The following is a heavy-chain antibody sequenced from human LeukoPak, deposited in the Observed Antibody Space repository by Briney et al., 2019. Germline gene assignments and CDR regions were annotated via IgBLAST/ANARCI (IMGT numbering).Heavy chain of an antibody. J-gene: IGHJ4*02. CDR2: INPSGGST. D-gene: IGHD6-19*01. CDR3: ARAFTRSSSFSGVSY. CDR1: GYTFTSYY. V-gene: IGHV1-46*01. Sequence: ASVNVSCKASGYTFTSYYMHWVRQAPGQGLEWMGIINPSGGSTSYAQHFQGRVTITRGTSTTPVYMELSSLSSEDTAVYYCARAFTRSSSFSGVSYWGQGTLVTVSS.